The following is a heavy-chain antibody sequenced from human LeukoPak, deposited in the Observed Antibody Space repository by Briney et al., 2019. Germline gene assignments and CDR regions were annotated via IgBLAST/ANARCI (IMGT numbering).Heavy chain of an antibody. D-gene: IGHD3-22*01. V-gene: IGHV4-61*02. J-gene: IGHJ4*02. CDR2: IYTSGST. CDR1: GGSISSGSYY. Sequence: SETLSLTCTVSGGSISSGSYYWSWIRQPAGKGLEWIGRIYTSGSTNYNPSLKSRVTISVDTSKNQFSLKLSSVTAADTAVYYCARDEKNCYDSSGYGMDYWGQGTLVTVSS. CDR3: ARDEKNCYDSSGYGMDY.